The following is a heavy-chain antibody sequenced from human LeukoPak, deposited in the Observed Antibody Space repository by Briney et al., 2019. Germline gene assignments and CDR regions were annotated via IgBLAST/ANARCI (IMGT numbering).Heavy chain of an antibody. CDR2: IYYSGST. CDR1: GGSISSYY. CDR3: AREGFSGSYYDY. D-gene: IGHD1-26*01. Sequence: SETLSLTCTASGGSISSYYRSWIRQPPGKGLEWIGYIYYSGSTNYNPSLKSRVTISVDTSKNQFSLKLSSVTAADTAVYFCAREGFSGSYYDYWGQGTLVTVSS. V-gene: IGHV4-59*01. J-gene: IGHJ4*02.